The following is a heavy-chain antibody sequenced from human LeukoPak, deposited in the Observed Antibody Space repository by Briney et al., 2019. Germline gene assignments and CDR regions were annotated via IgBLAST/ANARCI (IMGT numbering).Heavy chain of an antibody. D-gene: IGHD5-12*01. CDR3: AKERRGSNYSFDY. CDR1: GFTFSSYG. Sequence: GGSLRLSCAASGFTFSSYGMHWVRQAPGKGLEWVALIRHDGSSEYYADSVKGRFTISRDNSKNTLYLQMNSLRPEDTAVYYCAKERRGSNYSFDYWGQGTLVTVSS. J-gene: IGHJ4*02. CDR2: IRHDGSSE. V-gene: IGHV3-30*02.